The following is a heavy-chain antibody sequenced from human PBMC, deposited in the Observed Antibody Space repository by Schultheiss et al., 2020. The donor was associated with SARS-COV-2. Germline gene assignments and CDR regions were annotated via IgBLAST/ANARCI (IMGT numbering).Heavy chain of an antibody. CDR3: AREKAADDYGMDV. Sequence: ASVKVSCKASGYTFTGYYMHWVRQAPGQGLEWMGIINPSGGSTSYADSVKGRFTISRDNAKNTLYLQMNSLRAEDTAVYYCAREKAADDYGMDVWGQGATVTVSS. CDR1: GYTFTGYY. V-gene: IGHV1-46*04. CDR2: INPSGGST. D-gene: IGHD6-13*01. J-gene: IGHJ6*02.